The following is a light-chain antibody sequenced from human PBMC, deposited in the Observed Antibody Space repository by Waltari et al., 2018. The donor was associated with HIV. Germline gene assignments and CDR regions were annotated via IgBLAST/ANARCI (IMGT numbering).Light chain of an antibody. CDR2: DST. CDR3: QQRHDWPPLT. V-gene: IGKV3-11*01. Sequence: IVLTQSPATLSLSPGERATLSCRASQSVSSYLAWYHQKPGQAPRLLIYDSTHRATGIPARFSGSGSTTDFTLTISSLEPEDFGVYYCQQRHDWPPLTFGGGTKVEIK. J-gene: IGKJ4*01. CDR1: QSVSSY.